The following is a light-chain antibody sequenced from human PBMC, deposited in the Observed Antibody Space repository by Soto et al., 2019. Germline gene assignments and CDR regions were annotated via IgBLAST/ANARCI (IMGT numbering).Light chain of an antibody. CDR2: DVS. CDR1: SSDVGGYNY. J-gene: IGLJ2*01. CDR3: SSYTSSSTLV. Sequence: QSALTQPASVSGSPGQSTTISCTGTSSDVGGYNYVSWYQQHPGKAPKLMIYDVSNRPSGVSNRFSGSKSGNTASLTISGLQAEDEADYYCSSYTSSSTLVFGGGTPLTVL. V-gene: IGLV2-14*01.